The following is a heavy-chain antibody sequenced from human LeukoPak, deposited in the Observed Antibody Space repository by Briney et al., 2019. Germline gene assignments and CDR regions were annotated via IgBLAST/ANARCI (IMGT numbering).Heavy chain of an antibody. CDR2: IVPILGKA. V-gene: IGHV1-69*05. CDR3: GAFDFLRGPASTYYFYYIEV. CDR1: EGNVNNYV. D-gene: IGHD3-3*01. J-gene: IGHJ6*03. Sequence: GASVKVSCKASEGNVNNYVFYWVRQASGQGLEWMGGIVPILGKADYAQKFQGRVNITTDKSSLTTYMDMSSLTSDDTAVYYCGAFDFLRGPASTYYFYYIEVWGNGTSVTVSS.